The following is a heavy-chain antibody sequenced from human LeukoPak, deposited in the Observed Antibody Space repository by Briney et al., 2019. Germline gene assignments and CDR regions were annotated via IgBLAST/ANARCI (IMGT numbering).Heavy chain of an antibody. CDR2: IWYDGSKA. CDR3: TRGVGYQYYFDY. Sequence: GGSLRLSCSASGFTFSSYAMHWVRQAPGKGLEWVAIIWYDGSKAYYADSVKGRFTISRDNSRNTLYLQMNSLRAEDTAVYYCTRGVGYQYYFDYWGQGTLVTVSS. D-gene: IGHD2-15*01. V-gene: IGHV3-33*08. CDR1: GFTFSSYA. J-gene: IGHJ4*02.